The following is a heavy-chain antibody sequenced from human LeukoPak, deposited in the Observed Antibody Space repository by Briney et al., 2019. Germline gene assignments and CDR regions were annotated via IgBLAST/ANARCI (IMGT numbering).Heavy chain of an antibody. D-gene: IGHD3-9*01. CDR2: ISAYNDKT. J-gene: IGHJ3*01. V-gene: IGHV1-18*01. CDR3: ARGADDNNAFDV. Sequence: ASVKVSCKTSGYTCINYGVTWVRQAPGQGLEWMGWISAYNDKTNYAQSLQGRVTMTTDTSTRTAYMELRSLKSDDTAVYYCARGADDNNAFDVWGRGTLVTVSS. CDR1: GYTCINYG.